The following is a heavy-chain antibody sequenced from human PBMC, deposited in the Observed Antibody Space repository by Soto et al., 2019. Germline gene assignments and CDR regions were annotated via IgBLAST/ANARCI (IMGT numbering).Heavy chain of an antibody. CDR3: TVTTFDF. V-gene: IGHV3-15*01. J-gene: IGHJ4*02. Sequence: GGSTSLSWAASGFTFSNVWISWVRQAPGKGLEWVGRIKSKTDGGTTDYAAPVKGRFTISRDDSKNTLYLQMNSLKTEATAVYYGTVTTFDFWGKGTLVTVSS. CDR2: IKSKTDGGTT. D-gene: IGHD4-17*01. CDR1: GFTFSNVW.